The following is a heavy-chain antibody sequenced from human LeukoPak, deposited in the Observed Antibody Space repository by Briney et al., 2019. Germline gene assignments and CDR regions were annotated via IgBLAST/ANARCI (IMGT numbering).Heavy chain of an antibody. V-gene: IGHV4-34*01. CDR3: ARAGYYGSGSYEGWFDP. D-gene: IGHD3-10*01. J-gene: IGHJ5*02. Sequence: PSETLSLTCAVYGGSFSGYYWSWIRQPPGKGLEWIGEINHSGSTNYNPSLKSRVTISVDTSKNQSSLKLSSVTAADTAVYYCARAGYYGSGSYEGWFDPWGQGTLVTVSS. CDR1: GGSFSGYY. CDR2: INHSGST.